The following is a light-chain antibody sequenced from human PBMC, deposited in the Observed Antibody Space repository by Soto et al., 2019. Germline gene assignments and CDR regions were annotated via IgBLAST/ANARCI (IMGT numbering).Light chain of an antibody. Sequence: DIQMPQSPSTLSASIGDRVTIACRASQSISSWLAWYQQKPGKAPKLLIYDASRLESGVPSRFSGSGSGTEFTLTISSLQPDDFATYYCQQYNSYWTVGQGTKVDIK. J-gene: IGKJ1*01. CDR2: DAS. V-gene: IGKV1-5*01. CDR1: QSISSW. CDR3: QQYNSYWT.